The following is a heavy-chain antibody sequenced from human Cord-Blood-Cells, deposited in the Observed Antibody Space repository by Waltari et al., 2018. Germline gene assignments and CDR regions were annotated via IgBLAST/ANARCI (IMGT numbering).Heavy chain of an antibody. CDR2: IYHSGST. J-gene: IGHJ5*02. V-gene: IGHV4-38-2*02. CDR1: GYSISSGYY. Sequence: QVQLQESGPGLVKPSETLSLTCAVSGYSISSGYYRGWIRQPPGKGLEWIGSIYHSGSTYYNPSLKSRVTISVDTSKNQFSLKLSSVTAADTAVYYCAREDIVVVIATYNWFDPWGQGTLVTVSS. D-gene: IGHD2-21*01. CDR3: AREDIVVVIATYNWFDP.